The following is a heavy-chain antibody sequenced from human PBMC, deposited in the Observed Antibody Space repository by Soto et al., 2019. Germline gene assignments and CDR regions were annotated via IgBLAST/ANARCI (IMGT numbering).Heavy chain of an antibody. CDR2: ISAHNGST. Sequence: QVHLVQSGAEVKKPGASVKVSCKGSGYGFTTYSITWVRQAPGQGLEWMAWISAHNGSTNYAQKLQGRVTVTRDTSTSTAYMELRSLRSDDTAAYYCARGRYGDYWGQVALVTVSS. J-gene: IGHJ4*02. V-gene: IGHV1-18*01. CDR1: GYGFTTYS. CDR3: ARGRYGDY. D-gene: IGHD1-1*01.